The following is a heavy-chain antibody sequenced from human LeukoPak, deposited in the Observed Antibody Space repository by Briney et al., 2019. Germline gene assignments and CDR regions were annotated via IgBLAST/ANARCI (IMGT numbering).Heavy chain of an antibody. Sequence: SETLSLTCTVSGGSISSYYWSWIRQPPGKGLEWIGYIYYSGSTNYNPSLKSRVTISVDTSKNQFSLKLSSVTAADTAVYYCARDLHFWSGYYYFDYWGQGILVTVSS. J-gene: IGHJ4*02. V-gene: IGHV4-59*01. CDR1: GGSISSYY. D-gene: IGHD3-3*02. CDR3: ARDLHFWSGYYYFDY. CDR2: IYYSGST.